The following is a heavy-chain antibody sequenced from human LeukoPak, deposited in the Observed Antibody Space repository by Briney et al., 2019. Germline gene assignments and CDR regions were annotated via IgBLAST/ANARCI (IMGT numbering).Heavy chain of an antibody. D-gene: IGHD2-15*01. J-gene: IGHJ6*03. CDR1: GFTFSSYS. CDR3: ARVLRYCSGGNCYSGGLGYMDV. Sequence: PGGSLRFSCAASGFTFSSYSMNWVRQAPGKGLEWVSYISSSSSTIYYADSVKGRFTISRDNAKNSLSLQMNSLRAEDTAVYYCARVLRYCSGGNCYSGGLGYMDVWGKGTTVTISS. V-gene: IGHV3-48*01. CDR2: ISSSSSTI.